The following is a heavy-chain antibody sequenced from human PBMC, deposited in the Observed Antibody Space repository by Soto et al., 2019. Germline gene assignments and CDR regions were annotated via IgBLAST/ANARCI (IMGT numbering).Heavy chain of an antibody. CDR3: ASPVRKQWLDSYCFDY. J-gene: IGHJ4*02. D-gene: IGHD6-19*01. Sequence: SGGSLRLSCAASGFTFSSYTMNWFRRAPGKGLEWVSYISSRSSTIYYEDSVKGQFPISRDNAKNSLNLQMNSLRDEDMALYYCASPVRKQWLDSYCFDYWGQGTLVTVSS. CDR2: ISSRSSTI. V-gene: IGHV3-48*02. CDR1: GFTFSSYT.